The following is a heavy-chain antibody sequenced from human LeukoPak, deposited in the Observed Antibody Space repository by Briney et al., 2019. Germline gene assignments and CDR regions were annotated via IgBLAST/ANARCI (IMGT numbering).Heavy chain of an antibody. V-gene: IGHV6-1*01. J-gene: IGHJ4*02. CDR3: ARLQGGRVDY. D-gene: IGHD1-26*01. Sequence: SQTLSLTCAISVDSVSSNSAAWTWIRQSPSSGLEWLGRTYYRSKWYNDYAVSVKSRITINPDTSKNQFSLQLNSVTPEDTAVCYCARLQGGRVDYWGQGTLVTVSS. CDR2: TYYRSKWYN. CDR1: VDSVSSNSAA.